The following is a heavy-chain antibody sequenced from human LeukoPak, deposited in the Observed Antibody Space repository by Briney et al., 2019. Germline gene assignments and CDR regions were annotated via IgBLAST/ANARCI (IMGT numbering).Heavy chain of an antibody. Sequence: GASVKVSCKASGYTFTGYYMHWVRQAPGQGLEWMGWINPNSGGTNYAQKFQGRVTMTEDTSTDTAYMELSSLRSEDTAVYYCAASATERWYPFDYWGQGTLVTVSS. CDR3: AASATERWYPFDY. CDR1: GYTFTGYY. V-gene: IGHV1-2*02. D-gene: IGHD2-15*01. J-gene: IGHJ4*02. CDR2: INPNSGGT.